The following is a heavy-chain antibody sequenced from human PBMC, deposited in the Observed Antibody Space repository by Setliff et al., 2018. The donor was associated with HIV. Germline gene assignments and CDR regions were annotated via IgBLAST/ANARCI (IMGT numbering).Heavy chain of an antibody. J-gene: IGHJ6*03. CDR1: GPNLDSFV. V-gene: IGHV1-69*13. CDR2: IIPMFGTT. CDR3: ARDNGLLPQPHYYHYYKDV. Sequence: GASVKVSCKASGPNLDSFVISWVRQAPGQGLEWMGGIIPMFGTTNYAPKFQGRVTITADDSTKTAYVEFTSLRSDDTAIFYCARDNGLLPQPHYYHYYKDVWGQGTTVTVSS. D-gene: IGHD2-8*01.